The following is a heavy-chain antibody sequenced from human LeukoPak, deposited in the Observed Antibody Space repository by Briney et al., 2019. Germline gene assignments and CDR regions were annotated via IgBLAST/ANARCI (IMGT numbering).Heavy chain of an antibody. CDR1: GYTFTVYY. CDR3: ARPAGGSSTQTNWFDP. J-gene: IGHJ5*02. Sequence: ASVKVSCKASGYTFTVYYMHWVRQAPGQGLEWMGWINPNSGGTNYAQKFQGRVTMTRDTSISTAYMELSRLRSDDTAVYYCARPAGGSSTQTNWFDPWGQGTLVTVSS. CDR2: INPNSGGT. V-gene: IGHV1-2*02. D-gene: IGHD6-13*01.